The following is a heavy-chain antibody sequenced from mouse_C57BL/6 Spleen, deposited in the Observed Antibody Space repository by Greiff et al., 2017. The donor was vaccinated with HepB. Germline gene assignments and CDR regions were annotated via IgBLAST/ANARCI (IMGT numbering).Heavy chain of an antibody. CDR2: IDPTDGYT. Sequence: QVQLQQPGAELVKPGASVKLSCKASGYTFTSYWMQWVKQRPGQGLEWIGEIDPTDGYTNYNHKFKGKATLTVDTSSSTAYMQLSSLTSEDSAVYYCARARLDDCDLPYYFDYWGQGTTLTVSS. CDR3: ARARLDDCDLPYYFDY. CDR1: GYTFTSYW. D-gene: IGHD2-13*01. V-gene: IGHV1-50*01. J-gene: IGHJ2*01.